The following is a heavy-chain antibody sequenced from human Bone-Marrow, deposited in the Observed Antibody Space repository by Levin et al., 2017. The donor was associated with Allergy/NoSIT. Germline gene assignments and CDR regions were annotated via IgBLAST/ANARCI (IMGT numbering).Heavy chain of an antibody. J-gene: IGHJ3*02. D-gene: IGHD2-2*01. CDR2: IHHSGNT. CDR1: GGSISSGGDY. V-gene: IGHV4-31*03. Sequence: SCTVSGGSISSGGDYWSWIRQHPGKGLEYIGYIHHSGNTDYNPSLKSRVIISVDTSKNQFSLNLSSVTAADTAVYYCARDGGSTSYDAFGTWGRGTMVTVSS. CDR3: ARDGGSTSYDAFGT.